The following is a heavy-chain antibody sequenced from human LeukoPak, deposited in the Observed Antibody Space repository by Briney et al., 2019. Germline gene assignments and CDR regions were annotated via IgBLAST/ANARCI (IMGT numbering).Heavy chain of an antibody. Sequence: RASVKVSCKASGYTFTGYYMHWVRQAPGQGLEWMGWINPNSGGTNYAQTFQGWVTMTRDTSISTAYMELSRLRSDDTAVYYCARAGGYYYDSSGYFFDYWGQGTLVTVSS. CDR1: GYTFTGYY. J-gene: IGHJ4*02. V-gene: IGHV1-2*04. D-gene: IGHD3-22*01. CDR2: INPNSGGT. CDR3: ARAGGYYYDSSGYFFDY.